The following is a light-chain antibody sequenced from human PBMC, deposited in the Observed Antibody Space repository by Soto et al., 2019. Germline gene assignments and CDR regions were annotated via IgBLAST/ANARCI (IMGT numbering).Light chain of an antibody. CDR3: SSYTSSSTVV. Sequence: QSALTQPASVSGSTGQSITISCTGTSSDGSGYNYVSWYQQHPGKAPKLMIYDVSNRPSGVSNRFSGSESGNTASLTISGLQAEDEADYYCSSYTSSSTVVFGGGTKLTVL. CDR1: SSDGSGYNY. J-gene: IGLJ2*01. V-gene: IGLV2-14*01. CDR2: DVS.